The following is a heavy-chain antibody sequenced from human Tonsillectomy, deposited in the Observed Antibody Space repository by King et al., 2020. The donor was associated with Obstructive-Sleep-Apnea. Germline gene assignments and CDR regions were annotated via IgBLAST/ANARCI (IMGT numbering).Heavy chain of an antibody. V-gene: IGHV3-74*01. CDR3: ASELVVAAIRCYGMDV. D-gene: IGHD2-21*02. CDR2: INSDGSRT. CDR1: GSTFSRYW. Sequence: EVQLVESGGALVQPGGALRLSCAASGSTFSRYWMHWVRQVSGKGLVWVSRINSDGSRTRDADSVKGRFTISRDNAKNTVYLQMNSLRGEDTAVYFCASELVVAAIRCYGMDVWGQGTTVTVSS. J-gene: IGHJ6*02.